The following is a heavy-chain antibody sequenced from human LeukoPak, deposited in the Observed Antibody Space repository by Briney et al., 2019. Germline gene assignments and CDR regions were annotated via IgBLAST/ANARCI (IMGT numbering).Heavy chain of an antibody. CDR2: IYYSGST. D-gene: IGHD2-2*01. J-gene: IGHJ4*02. V-gene: IGHV4-59*01. Sequence: SETRSLTCTVSGGSISSYYWSWIRQPPGKGLEWIGYIYYSGSTNYNPSLKSRVTISVDTSKNQFSLKLSSVTAADTAVYYCAVGYCSSTSCSDPYYFDYWGQGTLVTVSS. CDR3: AVGYCSSTSCSDPYYFDY. CDR1: GGSISSYY.